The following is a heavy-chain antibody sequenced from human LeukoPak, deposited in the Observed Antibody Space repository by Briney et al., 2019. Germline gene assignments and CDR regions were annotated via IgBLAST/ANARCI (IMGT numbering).Heavy chain of an antibody. V-gene: IGHV4-61*02. CDR2: IYTSGSI. CDR3: ARYTVARRYFDY. CDR1: GGSISIASYY. Sequence: KASETLSLTCTVSGGSISIASYYWSWIRQPAGKGLEWIGRIYTSGSINDNPSLKSRVTISVDTSKNQFSLKLSSVTAADTAVYYCARYTVARRYFDYWGQGTLVTVSS. D-gene: IGHD6-19*01. J-gene: IGHJ4*02.